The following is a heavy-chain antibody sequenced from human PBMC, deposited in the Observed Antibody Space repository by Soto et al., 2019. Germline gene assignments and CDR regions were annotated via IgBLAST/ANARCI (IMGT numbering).Heavy chain of an antibody. Sequence: GSLRLSCAASGFTFSSYGMHWVRQAPGKGLEWVAVIWYDGSNKYYADSVKGRFTISRDNSKNTLYLQMNSLRAEDTAVYYCAGYEYSNDYYGMDVWGQGTTVTVSS. J-gene: IGHJ6*02. V-gene: IGHV3-33*01. CDR1: GFTFSSYG. CDR3: AGYEYSNDYYGMDV. D-gene: IGHD4-4*01. CDR2: IWYDGSNK.